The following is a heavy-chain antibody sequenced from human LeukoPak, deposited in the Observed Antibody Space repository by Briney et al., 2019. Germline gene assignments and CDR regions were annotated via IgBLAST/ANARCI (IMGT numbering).Heavy chain of an antibody. CDR2: ISAYNGNT. D-gene: IGHD3-9*01. Sequence: ASVKVSCKASGYTFTSYGISWVRQAPGQGLEWMGWISAYNGNTNYAQKLQGRVTMTTDTSTSTAYMELRSLRSDDTAVYYCARGSRKRYFDSTGAFDIWGQGTMVTVSS. CDR3: ARGSRKRYFDSTGAFDI. J-gene: IGHJ3*02. V-gene: IGHV1-18*01. CDR1: GYTFTSYG.